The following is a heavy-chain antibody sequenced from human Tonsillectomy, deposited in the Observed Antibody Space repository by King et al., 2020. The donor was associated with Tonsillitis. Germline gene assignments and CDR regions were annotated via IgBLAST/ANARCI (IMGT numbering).Heavy chain of an antibody. D-gene: IGHD1-26*01. Sequence: QLVQSGGGLVKPGGSLRLSCAASGFTFSRYSMNWVRQAPGKGLEWVSSISSSSSYIYYADSVKGRFTISRDNAMNSLYLQMKNLRAEDTAVYYCATAGGSYYGVVAFDIWGQGTMVTVSS. CDR1: GFTFSRYS. CDR2: ISSSSSYI. CDR3: ATAGGSYYGVVAFDI. J-gene: IGHJ3*02. V-gene: IGHV3-21*01.